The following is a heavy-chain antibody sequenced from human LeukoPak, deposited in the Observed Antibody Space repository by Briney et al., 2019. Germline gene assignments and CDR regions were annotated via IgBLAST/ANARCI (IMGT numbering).Heavy chain of an antibody. J-gene: IGHJ5*02. Sequence: GASVKVSCKASGGTFSSYAISWVRQAPGQGLEWMGGIIPIFGTANYAQKFQGRVTITADESTSTAYMELSSLRSEDTAVYYCTTGLKVYAGNWFDPWGQGTLVTVSS. V-gene: IGHV1-69*13. CDR3: TTGLKVYAGNWFDP. CDR1: GGTFSSYA. CDR2: IIPIFGTA. D-gene: IGHD2-8*01.